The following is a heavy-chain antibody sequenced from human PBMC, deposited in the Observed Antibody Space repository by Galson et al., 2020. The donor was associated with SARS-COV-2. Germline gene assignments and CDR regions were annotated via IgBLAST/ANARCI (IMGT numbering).Heavy chain of an antibody. Sequence: SETLSLTCAVYGGSFSGYSWTWIRQPPGKGLEWIGEINSGGNTNYSPSLRSRVTVSVDTSKNQFSLNLRSVTAADTALYYCARGHRGVVPSPVLGLGPYYSYYYMDVWDKGTTVTVSS. D-gene: IGHD3-10*01. CDR2: INSGGNT. CDR3: ARGHRGVVPSPVLGLGPYYSYYYMDV. V-gene: IGHV4-34*01. CDR1: GGSFSGYS. J-gene: IGHJ6*03.